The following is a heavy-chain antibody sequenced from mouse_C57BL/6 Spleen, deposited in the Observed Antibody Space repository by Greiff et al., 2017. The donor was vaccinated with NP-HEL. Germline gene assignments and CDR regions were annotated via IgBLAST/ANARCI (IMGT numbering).Heavy chain of an antibody. CDR1: GFTFSDYY. V-gene: IGHV5-16*01. CDR3: ARDPYYYGSSHYFDY. J-gene: IGHJ2*01. Sequence: EVQLVESEGGLVQPGSSMKLSCTASGFTFSDYYMAWVRQVPEKGLEWVANINYDGSSTYYLDSLKSRFIISRDNAKNILYLQMSSLKSEDTATYYCARDPYYYGSSHYFDYWGQGTTLTVSS. CDR2: INYDGSST. D-gene: IGHD1-1*01.